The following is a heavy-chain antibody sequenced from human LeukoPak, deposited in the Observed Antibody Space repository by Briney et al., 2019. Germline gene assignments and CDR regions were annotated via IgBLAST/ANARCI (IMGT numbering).Heavy chain of an antibody. Sequence: GGSLRLSCAVSGFSFSSYAMSWVRQAPGKGLEWLSGISRRGDTTYYTDSVKGRFTISRDNSNNTLYLQMNTLRADDTAVYYCSKATGPNSFRYIEYWGQGTLVTVSS. CDR3: SKATGPNSFRYIEY. CDR2: ISRRGDTT. J-gene: IGHJ4*02. CDR1: GFSFSSYA. D-gene: IGHD1-14*01. V-gene: IGHV3-23*01.